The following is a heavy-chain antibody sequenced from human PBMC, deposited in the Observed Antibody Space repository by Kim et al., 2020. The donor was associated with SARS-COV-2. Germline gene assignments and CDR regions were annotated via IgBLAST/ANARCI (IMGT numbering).Heavy chain of an antibody. CDR1: GFIYSDYV. Sequence: GGSLRLSCAASGFIYSDYVMRCLILSPGNGLEWISAISGNGGTTYNADAVKGRFNITSDNVKNTQYLQMNSLRVEDTAVYYWTLGVLWFGDLPGYWGQETLDTVSS. D-gene: IGHD3-10*01. V-gene: IGHV3-23*01. J-gene: IGHJ4*02. CDR3: TLGVLWFGDLPGY. CDR2: ISGNGGTT.